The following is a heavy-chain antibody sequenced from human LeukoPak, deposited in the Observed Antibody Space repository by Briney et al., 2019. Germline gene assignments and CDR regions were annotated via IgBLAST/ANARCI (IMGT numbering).Heavy chain of an antibody. CDR1: GFTFSDSY. Sequence: GGSLRLSCEASGFTFSDSYMSWLRQPPGKGLESISYIGPSGNFINYADSVKGRFTISRDNAKNSLYLQMNSLRAEDTAVYYCAKDRRVLLWFGELDYWGQGTLVTVSS. D-gene: IGHD3-10*01. CDR3: AKDRRVLLWFGELDY. J-gene: IGHJ4*02. CDR2: IGPSGNFI. V-gene: IGHV3-11*05.